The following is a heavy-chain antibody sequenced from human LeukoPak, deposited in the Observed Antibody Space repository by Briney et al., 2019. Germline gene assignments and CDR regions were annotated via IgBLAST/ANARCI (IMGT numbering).Heavy chain of an antibody. J-gene: IGHJ4*02. CDR3: ARVKRARDGYSNFDY. CDR2: ISSSGSTI. V-gene: IGHV3-48*03. D-gene: IGHD5-24*01. Sequence: PGGSLRLSCAASGFTFDDYGMNWVRQAPGKGLEWVSYISSSGSTIYYADSVKGRFTISRDNAKNSLYLQMNSLRAEDTAVYYCARVKRARDGYSNFDYWGQGTLVTVSS. CDR1: GFTFDDYG.